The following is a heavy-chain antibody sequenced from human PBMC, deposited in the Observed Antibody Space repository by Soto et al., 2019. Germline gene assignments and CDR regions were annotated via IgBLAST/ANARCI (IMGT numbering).Heavy chain of an antibody. CDR2: IYYSGST. V-gene: IGHV4-31*03. CDR1: GGSISSGGYY. CDR3: ARDLRFRAFSGMDV. Sequence: QVQLQESGPGLVKPSQTLSLTCTVSGGSISSGGYYWSWIRQHPGKGLGWVGYIYYSGSTYYNPYLKSRVTISVDTSKNTFSLKLSSVTAADTAVYYCARDLRFRAFSGMDVWGQGTTVTVSS. D-gene: IGHD3-3*02. J-gene: IGHJ6*02.